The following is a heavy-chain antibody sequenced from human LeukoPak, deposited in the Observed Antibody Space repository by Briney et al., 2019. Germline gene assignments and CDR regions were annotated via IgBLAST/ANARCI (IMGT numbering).Heavy chain of an antibody. V-gene: IGHV3-30-3*01. CDR1: GFTFSSYA. J-gene: IGHJ4*02. D-gene: IGHD2-2*01. CDR3: ARNCSSPSCYRY. Sequence: PGRSLRLSCAASGFTFSSYAMHWVRQAPGKGLEWVAVISYDGSNKYYADSVKGRFIISRDNSKNTLYLQMNSLRAEDTAVYYCARNCSSPSCYRYWDQGTLVTVSS. CDR2: ISYDGSNK.